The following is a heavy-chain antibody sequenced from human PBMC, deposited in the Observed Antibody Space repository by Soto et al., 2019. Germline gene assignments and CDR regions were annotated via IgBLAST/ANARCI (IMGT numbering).Heavy chain of an antibody. CDR1: GDSMTRSVW. Sequence: SETLSLTCAVSGDSMTRSVWWTWVRQPTGKGLEWIGEVFHTGNTNYNPSLKSRVTMSVDKSTNEFSLKVTSVTAADTAIYYCARKAWVRIDYWGQGALVTVSS. J-gene: IGHJ4*02. V-gene: IGHV4-4*02. D-gene: IGHD7-27*01. CDR3: ARKAWVRIDY. CDR2: VFHTGNT.